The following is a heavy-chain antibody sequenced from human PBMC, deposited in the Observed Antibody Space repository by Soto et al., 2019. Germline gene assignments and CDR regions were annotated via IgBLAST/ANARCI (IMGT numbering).Heavy chain of an antibody. Sequence: GESLKISCKGSGYSFTSYWIGWVRQMPGKGLEWMGIIYPGDSDTRYSPSFQGQVTISADKSISTAYLQWSSLKASDTAMYYCARGPTYGDYGGNGVYYYYYMDVWGKGTTVTVSS. CDR3: ARGPTYGDYGGNGVYYYYYMDV. CDR2: IYPGDSDT. D-gene: IGHD4-17*01. CDR1: GYSFTSYW. J-gene: IGHJ6*03. V-gene: IGHV5-51*01.